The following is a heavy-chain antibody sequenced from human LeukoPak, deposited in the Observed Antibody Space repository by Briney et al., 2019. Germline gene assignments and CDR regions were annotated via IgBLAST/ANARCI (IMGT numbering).Heavy chain of an antibody. CDR2: ISYDGSNK. Sequence: GGSLRLSCAASGFTFSSYAMHWVRQAPGKGLEWVAVISYDGSNKYYADSVKGRFTISRDNAKNSLYLQMNSLRAEDTAVYYCARAAVLYCSGGSCYYFDYWGQGTLVTVSS. CDR1: GFTFSSYA. CDR3: ARAAVLYCSGGSCYYFDY. V-gene: IGHV3-30-3*01. D-gene: IGHD2-15*01. J-gene: IGHJ4*02.